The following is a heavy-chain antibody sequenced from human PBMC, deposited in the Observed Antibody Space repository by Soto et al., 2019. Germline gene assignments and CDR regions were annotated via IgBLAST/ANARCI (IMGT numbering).Heavy chain of an antibody. Sequence: GASVKVSCKASGYTFTSYAMYWVRQAPGQRLEWMGWINAGNGNTKYSQKFQGRVTITRDTSASTAYMELSSLRSEDTAVYYCAKSATVPAAIAYWGQGTLVTVS. CDR1: GYTFTSYA. CDR3: AKSATVPAAIAY. CDR2: INAGNGNT. V-gene: IGHV1-3*01. J-gene: IGHJ4*02. D-gene: IGHD2-2*02.